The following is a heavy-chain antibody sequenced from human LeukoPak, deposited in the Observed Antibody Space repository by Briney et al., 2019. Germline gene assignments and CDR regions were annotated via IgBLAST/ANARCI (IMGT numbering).Heavy chain of an antibody. Sequence: GGSLRLSCAASGFTFSSYAMRWVRQAPGQGLEWVSAISGSGGSTYYADSVKGRFTISRDNSKNTLYLQMNSLRADDTAVYYSAKESRERPPYNVDYWGQGTLVTVSS. V-gene: IGHV3-23*01. D-gene: IGHD1-14*01. CDR1: GFTFSSYA. CDR3: AKESRERPPYNVDY. J-gene: IGHJ4*02. CDR2: ISGSGGST.